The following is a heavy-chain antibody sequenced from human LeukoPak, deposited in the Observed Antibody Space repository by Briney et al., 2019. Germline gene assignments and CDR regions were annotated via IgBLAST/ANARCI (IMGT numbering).Heavy chain of an antibody. Sequence: AASVKVSCKASGYTFTSYAMNWVRQAPGQGPEWMGWINTNTGNPTYAQGFTGRFVFSLDTSVSTAYLQISSLKAEDTAVYYCARAARRDSSGYYYVGYWGQGTLVTVSS. CDR3: ARAARRDSSGYYYVGY. CDR2: INTNTGNP. D-gene: IGHD3-22*01. V-gene: IGHV7-4-1*02. J-gene: IGHJ4*02. CDR1: GYTFTSYA.